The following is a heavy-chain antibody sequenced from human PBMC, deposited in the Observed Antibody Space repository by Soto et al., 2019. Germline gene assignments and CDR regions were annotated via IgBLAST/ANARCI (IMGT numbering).Heavy chain of an antibody. D-gene: IGHD6-13*01. V-gene: IGHV1-18*04. CDR1: GYTFTSYG. Sequence: QVQLVQSGAEVKKPGASVKVSCKASGYTFTSYGISWVRQAPGQGLEWMGWISAYNGNTNSAQKLQSRVTMTTDTSTNTAYMELRSLRSDDTAVYYCARVIEWDSSSPPNWFDPWGQGTLVTVSS. CDR2: ISAYNGNT. CDR3: ARVIEWDSSSPPNWFDP. J-gene: IGHJ5*02.